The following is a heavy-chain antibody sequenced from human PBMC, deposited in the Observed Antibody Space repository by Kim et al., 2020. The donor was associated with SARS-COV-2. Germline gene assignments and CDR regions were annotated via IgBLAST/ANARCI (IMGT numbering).Heavy chain of an antibody. CDR3: AKDAHPPRDGYNYCVSDY. J-gene: IGHJ4*02. D-gene: IGHD5-18*01. Sequence: GGSLRLSCAASGFTFSSYGIHWVRQAPGKGLEWVALISNDGTNKYYADSVKGRFTISRDNSRNTGSLQMNSLRGEDTAVYYCAKDAHPPRDGYNYCVSDYWGQGTLVTVSS. CDR1: GFTFSSYG. V-gene: IGHV3-30*18. CDR2: ISNDGTNK.